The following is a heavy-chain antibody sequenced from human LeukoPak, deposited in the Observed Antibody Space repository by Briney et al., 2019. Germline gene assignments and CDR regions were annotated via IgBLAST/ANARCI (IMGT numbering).Heavy chain of an antibody. V-gene: IGHV1-2*02. CDR2: INPNSGGT. J-gene: IGHJ5*02. D-gene: IGHD2-21*01. CDR1: GYSFTDYY. CDR3: ARADRLDGGPYLIGP. Sequence: ASVKVSCTTSGYSFTDYYMHWVRQAPGQGLECMGWINPNSGGTSSAQKFQGRVTMTRDTSITTVYMEVSWLTSDDTAIYYCARADRLDGGPYLIGPWGQGTLVTVSS.